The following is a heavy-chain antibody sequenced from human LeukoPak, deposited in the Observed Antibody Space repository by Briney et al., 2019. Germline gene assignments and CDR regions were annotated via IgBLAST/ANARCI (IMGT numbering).Heavy chain of an antibody. CDR1: GGTFSSYA. CDR3: ARISITFGGVIDTNNWFGP. CDR2: IIPIFGTA. D-gene: IGHD3-16*02. Sequence: SVKVSCKASGGTFSSYAISWVRQAPGQGLEWMGGIIPIFGTANYAQKFQGRVTITADESTSTAYMELSSLRSEDTAVYYCARISITFGGVIDTNNWFGPWGQGTLVTVSS. J-gene: IGHJ5*02. V-gene: IGHV1-69*13.